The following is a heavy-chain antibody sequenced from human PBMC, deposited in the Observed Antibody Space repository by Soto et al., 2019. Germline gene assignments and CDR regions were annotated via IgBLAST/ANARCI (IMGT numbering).Heavy chain of an antibody. CDR3: ARVPYFMRIAAAGSPPYYFHY. CDR2: INHSGST. J-gene: IGHJ4*02. Sequence: SGTLSLPCAVYGGSFRGYYWGWVRQAPGKGLEWIGEINHSGSTNYNPSLKSRATISVDTSKNQFSLKLSSVTAADTAVYYCARVPYFMRIAAAGSPPYYFHYWGQGTLVTVSS. CDR1: GGSFRGYY. D-gene: IGHD6-13*01. V-gene: IGHV4-34*01.